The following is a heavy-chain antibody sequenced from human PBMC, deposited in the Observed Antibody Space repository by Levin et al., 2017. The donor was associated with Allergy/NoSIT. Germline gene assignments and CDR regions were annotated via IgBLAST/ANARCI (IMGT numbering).Heavy chain of an antibody. CDR3: ARDGAYGYFQH. D-gene: IGHD4-17*01. V-gene: IGHV4-30-2*01. Sequence: SETLSLTCAVSGGSISSGGYSWSWIRQPPGKGLEWIGYIYHSGSTYYNPSLKSRVTISVDRSKNQFSLKLSSVTAADTAVYYCARDGAYGYFQHWGQGTLVTVSS. CDR2: IYHSGST. J-gene: IGHJ1*01. CDR1: GGSISSGGYS.